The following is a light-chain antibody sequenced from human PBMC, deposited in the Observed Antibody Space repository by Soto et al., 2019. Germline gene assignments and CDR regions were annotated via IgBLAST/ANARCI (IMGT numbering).Light chain of an antibody. J-gene: IGLJ2*01. CDR3: QTWATGILV. CDR1: SGHSTYA. CDR2: LNSDGSH. V-gene: IGLV4-69*01. Sequence: QLVLTQSPSASASLGASVKLTCTLSSGHSTYAIAWHQQQPEKGPRYLMKLNSDGSHIQGDGIPNRFSGSSSGAERYLTIASLQSEDEADYYCQTWATGILVFGGGTKLTVL.